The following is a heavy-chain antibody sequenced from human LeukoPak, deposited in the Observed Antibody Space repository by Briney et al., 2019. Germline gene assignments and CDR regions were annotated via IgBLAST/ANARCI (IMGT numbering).Heavy chain of an antibody. V-gene: IGHV3-48*03. CDR2: ISSSGSTI. D-gene: IGHD3-3*01. CDR1: GFTFSSYE. CDR3: ATALRFLEWYPY. Sequence: TGGSLRLSCAASGFTFSSYEMNWVRQAPGKGLEWVSYISSSGSTIYYADSVKGRFTISRDNSKNTLYLQMNSLRAEDTAIYYCATALRFLEWYPYWGQGTLVTVSS. J-gene: IGHJ4*02.